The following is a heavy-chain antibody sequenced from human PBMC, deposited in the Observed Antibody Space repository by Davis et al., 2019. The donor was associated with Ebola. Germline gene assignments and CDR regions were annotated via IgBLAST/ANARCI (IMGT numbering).Heavy chain of an antibody. D-gene: IGHD6-13*01. CDR1: GFTFSSYA. V-gene: IGHV3-23*01. CDR2: ISGSGGST. J-gene: IGHJ4*02. CDR3: ARAGQQLRFDY. Sequence: GESLKISCAASGFTFSSYAMSWVRQAPGKGLEWVSAISGSGGSTYYADSVKGRFTISRDNSKNTLYLQMNSLRAEDTAVYYCARAGQQLRFDYWGQGTLVTVSS.